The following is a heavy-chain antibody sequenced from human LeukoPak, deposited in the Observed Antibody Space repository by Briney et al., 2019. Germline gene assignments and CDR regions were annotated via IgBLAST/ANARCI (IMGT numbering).Heavy chain of an antibody. CDR2: INHSGST. Sequence: SETLSLTCAVYGGSFSGYYWSWIRQPPGKGLEWIGEINHSGSTNYNPSLKSRVTISVDTSKNQFSLKLSSVTAADTAVYYCARVKKGDYMDVWGKGTTVTVSS. CDR1: GGSFSGYY. V-gene: IGHV4-34*01. CDR3: ARVKKGDYMDV. J-gene: IGHJ6*03. D-gene: IGHD3-16*01.